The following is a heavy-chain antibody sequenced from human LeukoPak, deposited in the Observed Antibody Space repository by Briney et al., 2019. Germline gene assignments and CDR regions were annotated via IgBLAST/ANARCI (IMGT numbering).Heavy chain of an antibody. CDR2: IYWDDDK. J-gene: IGHJ5*02. Sequence: SGPTLVKPTQTLTLTCTFSGFSLSTRGVGVGWIRQPPGKALEWLALIYWDDDKRYSPSLKSRLTITKDTSKNQVVLTMTNMDPVDTATYYCAHRLIAAALTGFDPWGQGTLVTVSS. V-gene: IGHV2-5*02. CDR1: GFSLSTRGVG. D-gene: IGHD6-13*01. CDR3: AHRLIAAALTGFDP.